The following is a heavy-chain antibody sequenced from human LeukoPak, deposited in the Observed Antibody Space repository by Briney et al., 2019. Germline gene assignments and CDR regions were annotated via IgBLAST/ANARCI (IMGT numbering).Heavy chain of an antibody. CDR1: RITFSTYE. J-gene: IGHJ3*02. V-gene: IGHV3-48*03. CDR3: ARGSGDGFDI. CDR2: ISSSGSTI. Sequence: PGGSLRLSCAASRITFSTYEMNWVRPAPGKGLEWVSYISSSGSTINYADSVKGRFTISRDNAKNSLYLRMNSLRAEDTAVYYCARGSGDGFDIWGQGTMVTVSS. D-gene: IGHD3-10*01.